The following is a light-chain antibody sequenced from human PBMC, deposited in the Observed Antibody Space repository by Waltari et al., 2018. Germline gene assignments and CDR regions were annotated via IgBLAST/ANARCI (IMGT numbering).Light chain of an antibody. CDR2: EVT. J-gene: IGLJ1*01. Sequence: QSALTQPPSVSGSPGRSVTISCTGTSSDLGTYNRVSWYQQSPGTAPKLIIYEVTNRPSGVPDRFSGSKSGNTASLTISGLQAGDEADYYCCSFTTNTTYLFGTGTRVTVL. V-gene: IGLV2-18*02. CDR3: CSFTTNTTYL. CDR1: SSDLGTYNR.